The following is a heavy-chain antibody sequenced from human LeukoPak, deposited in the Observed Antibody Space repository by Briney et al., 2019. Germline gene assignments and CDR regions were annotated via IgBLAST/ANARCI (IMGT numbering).Heavy chain of an antibody. V-gene: IGHV4-59*01. CDR2: IYYSGST. CDR3: ATDRGIGIAFDY. Sequence: SETLSLTCTVSGGSISSYYWSWIRQPPGKGLEWIGYIYYSGSTNYNPSLKSRVTISVDTSKNQFSLKLSSVTAADTAVYYCATDRGIGIAFDYWGQGTLVTVSS. CDR1: GGSISSYY. J-gene: IGHJ4*02. D-gene: IGHD6-13*01.